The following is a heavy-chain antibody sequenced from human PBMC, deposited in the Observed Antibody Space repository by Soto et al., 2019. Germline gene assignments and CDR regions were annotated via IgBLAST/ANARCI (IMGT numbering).Heavy chain of an antibody. J-gene: IGHJ4*02. CDR1: GYTFTSYA. Sequence: QVQLVQSGAAVKKPGASVKVSCKASGYTFTSYAINWARQATGQGLEGMGWMNPNSGHTGYAQKFQGRVTMTRNTSISTPYTDLSSLRSEDTDVYYCARSLYGDDVDYRGQGTLVTVSS. D-gene: IGHD4-17*01. CDR3: ARSLYGDDVDY. CDR2: MNPNSGHT. V-gene: IGHV1-8*02.